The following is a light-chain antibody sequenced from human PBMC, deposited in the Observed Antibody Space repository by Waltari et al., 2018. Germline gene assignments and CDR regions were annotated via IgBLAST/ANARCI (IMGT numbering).Light chain of an antibody. CDR1: TSNIGSNN. CDR3: SAWDDSVHV. V-gene: IGLV1-44*01. Sequence: QSGLTQSPSVSGTPGQRVTISCSGSTSNIGSNNVKWYQQFPGTAPKLLIYRNSGRPSGVPDRFSGSQSGTSASLSISGLQSEDEAEYYCSAWDDSVHVFGTGTRVTVL. J-gene: IGLJ1*01. CDR2: RNS.